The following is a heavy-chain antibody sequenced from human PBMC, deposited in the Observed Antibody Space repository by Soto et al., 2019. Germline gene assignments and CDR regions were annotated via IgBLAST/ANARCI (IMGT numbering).Heavy chain of an antibody. CDR3: ARDMITFGGTQVGYYYYGMDV. V-gene: IGHV3-21*01. CDR2: ISSSSSYI. CDR1: GFTFSSYS. Sequence: EVQLVESGGGLVKPGGSLRLSCAASGFTFSSYSMNWVRQAPGKGLEWVSSISSSSSYIYYADSVKGRFTISRDNAKNSLYLQMNSLRAEDTAVYYCARDMITFGGTQVGYYYYGMDVWGQGTTVTVSS. D-gene: IGHD3-16*01. J-gene: IGHJ6*02.